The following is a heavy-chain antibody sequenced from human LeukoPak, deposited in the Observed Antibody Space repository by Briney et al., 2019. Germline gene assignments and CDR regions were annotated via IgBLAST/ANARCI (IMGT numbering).Heavy chain of an antibody. J-gene: IGHJ4*02. D-gene: IGHD3-3*01. CDR3: ARDFRGGYDFWSGYYTPYYFDY. Sequence: SETLSLTCAVYGGSFSGYYWSWIRQPPGKGLEWIGEINHSGSTNYNPSLKSRVTISVDTSKNQFSLKLSSVTAADTAVYYCARDFRGGYDFWSGYYTPYYFDYWGQGTLVTVSP. CDR2: INHSGST. V-gene: IGHV4-34*01. CDR1: GGSFSGYY.